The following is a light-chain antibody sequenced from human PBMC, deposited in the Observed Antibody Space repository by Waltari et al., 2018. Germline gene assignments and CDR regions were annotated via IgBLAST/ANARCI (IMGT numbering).Light chain of an antibody. Sequence: EIVLTQSPGTLSLSVGERATVSCRASESVSRALAWYQQKPGQAPRLLIYGASTRATGIPDRFSGSGSGTDFRLTISRLEPDDFAVYYCQHYLRLPVTFGQGTTVEI. CDR1: ESVSRA. CDR2: GAS. V-gene: IGKV3-20*01. J-gene: IGKJ1*01. CDR3: QHYLRLPVT.